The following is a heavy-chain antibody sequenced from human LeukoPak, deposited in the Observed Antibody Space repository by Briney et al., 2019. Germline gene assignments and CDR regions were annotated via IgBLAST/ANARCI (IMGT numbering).Heavy chain of an antibody. CDR2: IYYSGST. CDR3: ARQAYSSNLGWFDP. Sequence: KPSETLSLTCTVSGGSISSYYWNWIRQPPGKGLEWIGYIYYSGSTNYNPSLKSRVTISVDTTKNQFSLKLSSVTAADTAVYYCARQAYSSNLGWFDPWGQGTLVTVSS. V-gene: IGHV4-59*08. D-gene: IGHD6-13*01. J-gene: IGHJ5*02. CDR1: GGSISSYY.